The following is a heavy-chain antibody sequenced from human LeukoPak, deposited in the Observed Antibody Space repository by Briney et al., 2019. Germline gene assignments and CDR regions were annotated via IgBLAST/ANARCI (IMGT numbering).Heavy chain of an antibody. J-gene: IGHJ4*02. V-gene: IGHV4-4*07. CDR2: VYSSGST. D-gene: IGHD4-17*01. CDR1: GGSISNYY. Sequence: PSETLSLTCTVSGGSISNYYWSWIRQPAGKGLEWIGRVYSSGSTYYNPSLKSRVTISVDTSKNQFSLKLSSVTAADTAVYYCARVERTTVGHFDYWGQGTLVTVSS. CDR3: ARVERTTVGHFDY.